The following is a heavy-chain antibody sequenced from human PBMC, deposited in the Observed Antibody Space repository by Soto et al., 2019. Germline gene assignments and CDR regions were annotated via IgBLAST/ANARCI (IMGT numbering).Heavy chain of an antibody. CDR1: GYTFTSYG. J-gene: IGHJ6*02. CDR2: ISAYNGNI. V-gene: IGHV1-18*01. Sequence: QVQLVQSGAEVKKPGASVKVSCKASGYTFTSYGISWMRQAPGQGLEWMGWISAYNGNINYAQKLQGRVTMTTDTSTSTAYMELRSLRSDDTAVYYCARDSHYGSDPGGMDVWDQGTTVTVSS. CDR3: ARDSHYGSDPGGMDV. D-gene: IGHD3-10*01.